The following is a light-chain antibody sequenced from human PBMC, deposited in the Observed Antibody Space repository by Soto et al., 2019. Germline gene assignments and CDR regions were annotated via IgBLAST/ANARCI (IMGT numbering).Light chain of an antibody. J-gene: IGLJ1*01. Sequence: QSVLTQPPSASVTPGQRVTISCSGSSSNIGSNAVNWYQQLPGTAPKLLIYDDDQRPSGVPDRFSGSKSGTSASLAISGLQSEDEGDYYCAAWDDSLNALYVFGTGTKLTVL. CDR1: SSNIGSNA. CDR3: AAWDDSLNALYV. CDR2: DDD. V-gene: IGLV1-44*01.